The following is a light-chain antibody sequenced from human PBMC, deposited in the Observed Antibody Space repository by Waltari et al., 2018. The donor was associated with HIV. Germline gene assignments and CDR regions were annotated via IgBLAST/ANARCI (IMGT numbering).Light chain of an antibody. CDR1: KTISGY. CDR2: EAS. Sequence: EIVLTQSPATPPLSPGESATLSCRASKTISGYLAWYQQRPGQAPRLLMYEASNRAAGIPARFNGGGSGTDFTLTISSLEAEDSAVYYCQERTNWPQYTFGQGTKLEIK. V-gene: IGKV3-11*01. J-gene: IGKJ2*01. CDR3: QERTNWPQYT.